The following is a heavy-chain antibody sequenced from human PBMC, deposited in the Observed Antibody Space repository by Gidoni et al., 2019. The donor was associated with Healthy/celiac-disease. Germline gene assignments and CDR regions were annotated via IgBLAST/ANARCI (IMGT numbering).Heavy chain of an antibody. CDR3: ARRVTDDSSGYYRTFDY. CDR1: GYSFTSYW. Sequence: EVQLVQSGAEVKKPGESLKISCKGSGYSFTSYWIGWVRQMPGKGLEWMGIIYPGDSDTRYSPSFQGQVTISADKSISTAYLQWSSLKASDTAMYYCARRVTDDSSGYYRTFDYWGQGTLVTVSS. V-gene: IGHV5-51*01. D-gene: IGHD3-22*01. CDR2: IYPGDSDT. J-gene: IGHJ4*02.